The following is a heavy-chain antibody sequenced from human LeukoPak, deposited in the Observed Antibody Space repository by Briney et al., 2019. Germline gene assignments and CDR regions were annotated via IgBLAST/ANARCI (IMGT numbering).Heavy chain of an antibody. V-gene: IGHV3-11*04. CDR1: GFTFSDYY. D-gene: IGHD3-22*01. J-gene: IGHJ4*02. CDR3: ASEEGYYYDSSGYYYGGY. Sequence: SGGSLRLSCAASGFTFSDYYMSWIRQAPGKGLEWVSYISSSGSTIYYADSVKGRFTISRGNAKNSLYLQMNSLRAEDTAVYYCASEEGYYYDSSGYYYGGYWGQGTLVTVSS. CDR2: ISSSGSTI.